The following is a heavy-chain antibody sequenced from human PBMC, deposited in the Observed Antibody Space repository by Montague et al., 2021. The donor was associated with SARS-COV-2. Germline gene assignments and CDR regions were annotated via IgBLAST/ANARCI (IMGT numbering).Heavy chain of an antibody. CDR3: ARGISLFDP. V-gene: IGHV3-11*05. CDR1: GFTFSDYN. Sequence: SLSLSLAASGFTFSDYNMTWIRQTPGKGLEWISYINGASSRTNYADSVKGRFTISRDNAKNSLFLQMNSLRVEDTAVYYCARGISLFDPWGQGTLVTVSS. CDR2: INGASSRT. J-gene: IGHJ5*02.